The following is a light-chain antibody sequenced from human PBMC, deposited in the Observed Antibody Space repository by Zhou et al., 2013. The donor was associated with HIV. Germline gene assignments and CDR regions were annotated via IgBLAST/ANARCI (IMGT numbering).Light chain of an antibody. V-gene: IGLV2-14*02. CDR3: SSYTSISTLV. J-gene: IGLJ3*02. CDR1: SSDVGSYNL. Sequence: QSALTQPASVSGSPGQSITISCTGTSSDVGSYNLVSWYQQHPGKAPKLMIYEVSERPSGVSNRFSGSKSGNTASLTISGLQAEDEADYYCSSYTSISTLVFGGGTKLTVL. CDR2: EVS.